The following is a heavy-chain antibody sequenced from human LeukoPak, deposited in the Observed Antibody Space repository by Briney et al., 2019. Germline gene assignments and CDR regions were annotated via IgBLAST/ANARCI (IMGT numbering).Heavy chain of an antibody. V-gene: IGHV4-39*07. D-gene: IGHD3-10*01. CDR1: GGSISSSSYY. CDR2: IYYSGST. Sequence: SETLSLTCTVSGGSISSSSYYWGWIRQPPGKGLEWIGSIYYSGSTYYNPSLKGRVTISVDTSKNQFSLKLSSVTAADTAVYYCARDLGYYGSGSYRAFDIWGQGTMVTVSS. J-gene: IGHJ3*02. CDR3: ARDLGYYGSGSYRAFDI.